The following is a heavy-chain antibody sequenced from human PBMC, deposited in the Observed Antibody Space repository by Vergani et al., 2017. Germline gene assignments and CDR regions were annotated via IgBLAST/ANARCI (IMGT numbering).Heavy chain of an antibody. Sequence: QVQLQQWGAGLLKPSETLSLTCVVYGGSFSGYYWGWIRQPPGKGLEWIGSIYYSGSTYYNPSLKSRVTISVDTSKNQFSLKLSPVTAADTAVYYCASSITIFGVAYDYWGQGTLVTVSS. CDR3: ASSITIFGVAYDY. CDR1: GGSFSGYY. CDR2: IYYSGST. V-gene: IGHV4-34*01. J-gene: IGHJ4*02. D-gene: IGHD3-3*01.